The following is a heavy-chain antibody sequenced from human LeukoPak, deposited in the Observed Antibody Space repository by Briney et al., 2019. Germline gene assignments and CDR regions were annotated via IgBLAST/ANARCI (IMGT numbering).Heavy chain of an antibody. CDR2: IYHSGST. V-gene: IGHV4-4*02. CDR3: ARNLGATTTTYYDYYMDV. D-gene: IGHD1-26*01. J-gene: IGHJ6*03. Sequence: SETLSLTCAVSGDSISSSNWWGWARQPPGKGLEGSEEIYHSGSTNYNPSLKSRVTISVEKSKNPFSLKLSSVTAADTAVYYCARNLGATTTTYYDYYMDVWGKGTTVTVSS. CDR1: GDSISSSNW.